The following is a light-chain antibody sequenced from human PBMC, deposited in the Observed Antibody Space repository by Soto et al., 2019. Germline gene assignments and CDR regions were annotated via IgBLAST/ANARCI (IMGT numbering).Light chain of an antibody. J-gene: IGLJ1*01. CDR2: DNS. CDR3: KSYDTSLGGSWV. Sequence: QAVLTQPPSVSGAPGQRVTISCTGSSSNIGAGYDVHWYQLLPGTAPKLLIYDNSNRPSGVPDRFSGSKSGTSASLAITGLQYEDEAAYYCKSYDTSLGGSWVFGTGTKVTVL. V-gene: IGLV1-40*01. CDR1: SSNIGAGYD.